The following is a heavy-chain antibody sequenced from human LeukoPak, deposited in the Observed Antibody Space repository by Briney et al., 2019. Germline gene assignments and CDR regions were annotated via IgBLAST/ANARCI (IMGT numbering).Heavy chain of an antibody. Sequence: GRSLRLSCAASGFTFSSYGMHWVRQAPGKGLEWVAVISYDGSNKYYADSVKGRFTISRDNSKNTLYLQMNSLRAEDTAVYYCATPPSEVFDYWGQGTLVTVSS. V-gene: IGHV3-30*03. J-gene: IGHJ4*02. CDR2: ISYDGSNK. CDR3: ATPPSEVFDY. CDR1: GFTFSSYG.